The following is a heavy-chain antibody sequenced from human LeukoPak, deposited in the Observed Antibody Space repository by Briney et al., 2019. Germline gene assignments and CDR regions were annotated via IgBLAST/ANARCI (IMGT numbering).Heavy chain of an antibody. J-gene: IGHJ6*02. CDR3: ARVFRITKTTGMDV. D-gene: IGHD3-10*01. CDR2: ISYDGSNE. CDR1: GFTFSNYV. V-gene: IGHV3-30-3*01. Sequence: PGGSLRLSCVASGFTFSNYVMHWVRQAPGKGLEWVALISYDGSNENYADSVKGRFTISGDNSKNTLYLQMNSLRAEDTAVYYCARVFRITKTTGMDVWGQGTTVTVSS.